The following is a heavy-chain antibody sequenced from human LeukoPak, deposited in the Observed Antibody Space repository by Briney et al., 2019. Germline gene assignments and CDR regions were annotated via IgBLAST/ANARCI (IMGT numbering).Heavy chain of an antibody. Sequence: ASVKVSCKASGYTFTGYYMHWVRQAPGQGLEWMGWINPNSGGTNYAQKFQGRVTMTRDTSISTAYMELSSLRSEDTAVYYCARALGSDYFDYWGQGTLVTVSS. CDR3: ARALGSDYFDY. CDR2: INPNSGGT. CDR1: GYTFTGYY. J-gene: IGHJ4*02. D-gene: IGHD1-26*01. V-gene: IGHV1-2*02.